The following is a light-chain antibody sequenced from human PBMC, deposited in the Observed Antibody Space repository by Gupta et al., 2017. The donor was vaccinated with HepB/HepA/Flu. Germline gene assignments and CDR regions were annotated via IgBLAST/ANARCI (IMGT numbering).Light chain of an antibody. CDR2: LGS. J-gene: IGKJ2*02. V-gene: IGKV2-28*01. CDR3: MQDLQSPRT. CDR1: QSLVKSNGYNY. Sequence: DIVMTQSPLSLPVTPGESASISCRSSQSLVKSNGYNYLEWYLQKPGQSPQLLIYLGSNRASGVPDRFSCSGSGADFTLKISRVEADDVGVYYCMQDLQSPRTFGQGTKLEIK.